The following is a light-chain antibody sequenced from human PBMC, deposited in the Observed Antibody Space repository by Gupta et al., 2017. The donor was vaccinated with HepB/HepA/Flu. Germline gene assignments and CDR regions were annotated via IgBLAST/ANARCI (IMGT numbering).Light chain of an antibody. Sequence: EIVLTQSPGTLSLSPGERATLSCRASQNINTKSLAWYQQKFGQAPRLLIYSASTRAPGIPDRFSGSGSGTDFTLSVSRLEPEDFAVYYCHQYTDSFRTFGQGTKVE. V-gene: IGKV3-20*01. J-gene: IGKJ1*01. CDR1: QNINTKS. CDR2: SAS. CDR3: HQYTDSFRT.